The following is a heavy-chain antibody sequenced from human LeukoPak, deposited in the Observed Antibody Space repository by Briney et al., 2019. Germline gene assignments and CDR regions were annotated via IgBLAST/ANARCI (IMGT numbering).Heavy chain of an antibody. CDR1: GGSISSSSYY. V-gene: IGHV4-31*03. CDR3: AREVEGPALFDY. J-gene: IGHJ4*02. Sequence: SETLSLTCTVSGGSISSSSYYWSWIRQHPGKGLEWIGYIYYSGSTYYNPSLKSRVTISVDTSKNQFSLKLSSVTAADTAVYYCAREVEGPALFDYWGQGTLVTVSS. CDR2: IYYSGST.